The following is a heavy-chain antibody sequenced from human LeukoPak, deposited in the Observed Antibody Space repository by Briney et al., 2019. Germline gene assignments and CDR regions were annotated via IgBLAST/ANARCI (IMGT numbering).Heavy chain of an antibody. J-gene: IGHJ4*02. Sequence: GGSLRLSCAASGFSFSDYYMSWIRQVPGKGLEWVSAISGSGGSTYHADSVKGRFTISRNNSKNTLYMQMNSLRAEDTAVYYCAKSAGYDFWSGYYLDYWGQGTLVTVSS. CDR3: AKSAGYDFWSGYYLDY. V-gene: IGHV3-23*01. CDR2: ISGSGGST. CDR1: GFSFSDYY. D-gene: IGHD3-3*01.